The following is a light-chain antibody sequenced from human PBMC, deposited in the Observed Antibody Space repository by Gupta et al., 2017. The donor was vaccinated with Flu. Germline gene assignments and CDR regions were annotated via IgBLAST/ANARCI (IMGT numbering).Light chain of an antibody. V-gene: IGLV2-14*01. J-gene: IGLJ3*02. CDR3: SSYTSSSTSWV. CDR2: EVT. Sequence: QSALTQPASVSGSPGQPITITCSGTSSDVGGYNSVSWYQQYPGKAPKLMIYEVTNRPSGVSDRFSGSKSGNTASLTISGLQAEDEADYYCSSYTSSSTSWVFGGGTKLTVL. CDR1: SSDVGGYNS.